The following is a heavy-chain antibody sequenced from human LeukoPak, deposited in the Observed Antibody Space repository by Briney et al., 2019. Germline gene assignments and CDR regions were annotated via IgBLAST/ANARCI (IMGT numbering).Heavy chain of an antibody. J-gene: IGHJ5*02. CDR2: IIPIFGTA. V-gene: IGHV1-69*06. Sequence: ASVKVSCKASGGTFSSYAISWVRQAPGQGLEWMGGIIPIFGTANYAQKFQGRVTITADKSTSTAYMELSSLRSEDTAVYYCARYSSSFVGFDPWGQGTLVTVSS. D-gene: IGHD6-6*01. CDR3: ARYSSSFVGFDP. CDR1: GGTFSSYA.